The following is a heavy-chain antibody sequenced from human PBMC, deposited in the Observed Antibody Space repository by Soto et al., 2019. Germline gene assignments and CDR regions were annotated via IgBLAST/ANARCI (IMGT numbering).Heavy chain of an antibody. CDR1: GYTFTSYY. V-gene: IGHV1-46*03. CDR2: INPSGGST. Sequence: ASVKVSCKASGYTFTSYYMHWVRQAPGQGLEWMGIINPSGGSTSYAQKFQGRVTMTRDTSTSTVYMELSSLISEDTAVDYCSRGGSSWPSGDWGQGTLVTVSS. J-gene: IGHJ4*02. D-gene: IGHD6-13*01. CDR3: SRGGSSWPSGD.